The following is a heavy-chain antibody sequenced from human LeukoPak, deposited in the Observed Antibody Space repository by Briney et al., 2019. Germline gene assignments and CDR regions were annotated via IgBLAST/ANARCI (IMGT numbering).Heavy chain of an antibody. CDR3: ARDQRGYSYGPGGY. V-gene: IGHV3-21*01. D-gene: IGHD5-18*01. CDR2: ISSSSYI. CDR1: GFTFSSYS. Sequence: GGSLRLSCAASGFTFSSYSMNWVRQAPGKGLEWVSSISSSSYIYYADSVKGRFTISRDNAKNSLYLQMNSLRAEDTAVYYCARDQRGYSYGPGGYWGQGTLVTVSS. J-gene: IGHJ4*02.